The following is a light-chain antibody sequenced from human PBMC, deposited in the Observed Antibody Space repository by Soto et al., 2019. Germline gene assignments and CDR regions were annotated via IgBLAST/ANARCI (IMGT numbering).Light chain of an antibody. Sequence: DIQMTQSPSSLSASVGDRITITCRASQSISRYLNWYQHKPGKAPKLLINAASSLERGVPSRFSGGGSGTDFTLNISSLQPDDFATYYCQQNYRATPWTFGLGTKV. CDR2: AAS. V-gene: IGKV1-39*01. CDR3: QQNYRATPWT. CDR1: QSISRY. J-gene: IGKJ1*01.